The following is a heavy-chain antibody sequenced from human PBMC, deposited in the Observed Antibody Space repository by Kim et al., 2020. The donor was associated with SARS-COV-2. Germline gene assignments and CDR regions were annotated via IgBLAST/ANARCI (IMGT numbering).Heavy chain of an antibody. Sequence: TRYGPSFQGQVTISADKSISTAYLQWSRLKASDTAMYYCARSVTTEYFDYWGQGTLVTVSS. J-gene: IGHJ4*02. D-gene: IGHD4-17*01. V-gene: IGHV5-51*01. CDR2: T. CDR3: ARSVTTEYFDY.